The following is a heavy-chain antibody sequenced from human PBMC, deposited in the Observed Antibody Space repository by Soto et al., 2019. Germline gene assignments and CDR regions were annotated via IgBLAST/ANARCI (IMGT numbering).Heavy chain of an antibody. CDR3: ARCRGSSGYFWFDP. CDR1: GYIFSNYG. J-gene: IGHJ5*02. D-gene: IGHD5-12*01. CDR2: ISGHNDNS. Sequence: ASVKVSCKTSGYIFSNYGITWVRQAPGQGLEWVGWISGHNDNSKYAQKVQGRVTLTTDTSTSTAYMELRNLMSDDTAVYYCARCRGSSGYFWFDPWG. V-gene: IGHV1-18*01.